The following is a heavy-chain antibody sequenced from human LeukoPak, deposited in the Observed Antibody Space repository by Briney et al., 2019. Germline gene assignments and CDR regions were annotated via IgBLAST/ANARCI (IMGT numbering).Heavy chain of an antibody. V-gene: IGHV3-21*01. CDR2: ISSSSSYI. Sequence: PGGSLRLSCAASGFTFSSYSMNWVRQAPGKGLEWVSSISSSSSYIYYADLVKGRFTISRDNAKNSLYLQMNSLRAEDTAVYYCASSSYDSSGYYYSWGQGTLVTVSS. CDR3: ASSSYDSSGYYYS. J-gene: IGHJ4*02. D-gene: IGHD3-22*01. CDR1: GFTFSSYS.